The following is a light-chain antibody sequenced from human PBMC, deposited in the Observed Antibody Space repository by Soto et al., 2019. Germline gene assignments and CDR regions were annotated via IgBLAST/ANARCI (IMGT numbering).Light chain of an antibody. CDR1: SSDVGGYNY. Sequence: QSALTQPASVSGSPGQSITISCTGTSSDVGGYNYVSWYQQHPGKAPKLMIYEVSNRPSGVSNRFSGSKSGNTASLTISGLQAEDEADCYCSSYTSSSTLGIFGGGTKLTVL. CDR3: SSYTSSSTLGI. V-gene: IGLV2-14*01. CDR2: EVS. J-gene: IGLJ2*01.